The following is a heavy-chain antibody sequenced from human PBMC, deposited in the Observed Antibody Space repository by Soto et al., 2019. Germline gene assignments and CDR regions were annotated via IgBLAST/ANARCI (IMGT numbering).Heavy chain of an antibody. CDR1: GITYTTYA. Sequence: QVQLVQSGAEVKKPGASVKVSCKASGITYTTYAIHWVRQAPGQGLEWMGWINTGNGNTRYSQRFQGRVTLTTDTAANTAYMDLISLTSEDTAVYYCARSISGYVTWGQGTLITVSS. CDR2: INTGNGNT. D-gene: IGHD5-12*01. J-gene: IGHJ5*02. CDR3: ARSISGYVT. V-gene: IGHV1-3*04.